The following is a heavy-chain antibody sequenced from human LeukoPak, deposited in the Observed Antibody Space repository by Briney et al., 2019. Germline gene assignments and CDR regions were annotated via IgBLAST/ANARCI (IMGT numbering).Heavy chain of an antibody. D-gene: IGHD4-17*01. CDR1: GVSISSTSYY. CDR3: VSGTTVTNLAY. Sequence: SETLSLTCLVSGVSISSTSYYWGWLRQSPGRGLECIGSFYYTGSIFDNRSLRSRVTISIDMSQHQFLLKLTSVTAADTAVYYCVSGTTVTNLAYWPQGTLVRVFS. CDR2: FYYTGSI. J-gene: IGHJ4*02. V-gene: IGHV4-39*07.